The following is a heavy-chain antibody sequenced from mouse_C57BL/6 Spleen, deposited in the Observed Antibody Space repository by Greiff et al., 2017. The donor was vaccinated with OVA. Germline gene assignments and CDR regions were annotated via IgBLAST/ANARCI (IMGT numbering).Heavy chain of an antibody. J-gene: IGHJ2*01. CDR1: GFTFSDYG. Sequence: EVKLMESGGGLVKSGGSLKLSCAASGFTFSDYGMHWVRQAPEKGLEWVAYISSGSSTIYYADTVKGRFTISRDNAKNTLFLQMTSLRSEDTAMYYCARLGEVDYFDYWGQGTTLTVSS. CDR3: ARLGEVDYFDY. CDR2: ISSGSSTI. V-gene: IGHV5-17*01. D-gene: IGHD4-1*01.